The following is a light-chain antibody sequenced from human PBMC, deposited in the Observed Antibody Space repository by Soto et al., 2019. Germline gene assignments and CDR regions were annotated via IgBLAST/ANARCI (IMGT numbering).Light chain of an antibody. CDR3: LPHINSPPS. CDR1: QGIRND. CDR2: AAC. J-gene: IGKJ1*01. V-gene: IGKV1-17*01. Sequence: DIQMTQAPTSLSASIGDRVTITCRASQGIRNDLGWDQQKPGKAPKRLIYAACSLQSGVPSRFNGDGSGTAFTPTISSLQAEDFATSYCLPHINSPPSFGQGTKVEFK.